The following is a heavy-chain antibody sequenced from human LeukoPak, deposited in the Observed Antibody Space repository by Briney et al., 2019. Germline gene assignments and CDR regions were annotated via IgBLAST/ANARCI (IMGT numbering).Heavy chain of an antibody. CDR2: ISSTSTTI. V-gene: IGHV3-48*01. CDR1: GFTFRSYS. Sequence: GGSVRLSCAASGFTFRSYSMNWVRQAPGKGLEWVSYISSTSTTIYYADSVKGRFTISRDNAKNSLYLQMNSLRAEDTAVYYCARDQLLTTVDFYFDYWGPGTLVTLSS. CDR3: ARDQLLTTVDFYFDY. J-gene: IGHJ4*02. D-gene: IGHD2-2*01.